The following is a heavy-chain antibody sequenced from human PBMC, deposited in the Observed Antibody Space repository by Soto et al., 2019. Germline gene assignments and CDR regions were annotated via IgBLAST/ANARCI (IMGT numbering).Heavy chain of an antibody. CDR2: IFSNDEK. V-gene: IGHV2-26*01. J-gene: IGHJ4*02. Sequence: QVTLKESGPVLVKPTETLTLTCTVSGFSLSNARMGVSWIRQPPGKALEWLAHIFSNDEKSYSTSLKSRLTISKDPSKSQVVLTMTNMDPVDTATYYCARGSYYDFWSGYWYYFDYWGQGTLVTVSS. CDR3: ARGSYYDFWSGYWYYFDY. CDR1: GFSLSNARMG. D-gene: IGHD3-3*01.